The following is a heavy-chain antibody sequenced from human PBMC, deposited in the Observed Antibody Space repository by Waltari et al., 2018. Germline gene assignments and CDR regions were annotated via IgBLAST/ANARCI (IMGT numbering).Heavy chain of an antibody. D-gene: IGHD6-19*01. CDR1: GYTFTSYY. V-gene: IGHV1-46*01. Sequence: QVQLVQSGAEVKKPGASVKVSCKASGYTFTSYYMHWVRQAPGQGLEWMGIINPRGVSTSYGQKFQGRVTMTRDTSMSTVYMELSSLRSEDTAVYYCARNIAVAGTWPLRYWGQGTLVTVSS. CDR3: ARNIAVAGTWPLRY. J-gene: IGHJ4*02. CDR2: INPRGVST.